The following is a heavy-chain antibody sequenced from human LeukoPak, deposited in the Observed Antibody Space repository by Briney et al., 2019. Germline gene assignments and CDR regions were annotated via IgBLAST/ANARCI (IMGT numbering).Heavy chain of an antibody. CDR3: ARDIRAWDIVVVPAAPRFDP. CDR2: IIPIFGTV. Sequence: GASVKVSCKASGGIFSNYAISWVRQAPGPGLEWMGGIIPIFGTVNYAQNFQGRVTITADESTSTAYMELSSLRSEDTAVYYCARDIRAWDIVVVPAAPRFDPWGQGTLVTVSS. V-gene: IGHV1-69*13. J-gene: IGHJ5*02. CDR1: GGIFSNYA. D-gene: IGHD2-2*01.